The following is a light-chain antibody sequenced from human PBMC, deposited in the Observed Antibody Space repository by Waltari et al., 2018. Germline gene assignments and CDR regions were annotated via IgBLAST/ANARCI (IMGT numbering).Light chain of an antibody. CDR3: QHYNEHPLT. Sequence: DIQMTQSPSSLSASVGDRVTITCQASQDISNYLNWYQQKPGKAPKLLIYDASNLETGVPSRFSGSGSGTDFTFTISSLQPEDIALYYCQHYNEHPLTFGGGTKVEIK. J-gene: IGKJ4*01. V-gene: IGKV1-33*01. CDR2: DAS. CDR1: QDISNY.